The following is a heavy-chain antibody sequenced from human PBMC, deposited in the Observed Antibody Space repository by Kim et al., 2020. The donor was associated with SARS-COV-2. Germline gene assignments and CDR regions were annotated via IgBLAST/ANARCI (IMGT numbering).Heavy chain of an antibody. CDR2: ITTDGSST. Sequence: GGSLRLSCAASGFTFRTQWMHWVRQAPGKGLVWVSRITTDGSSTYYADSVRGRFSISRDNAKNTVYLQMNSLRAEDTAVYYCVRDMRYNKDPSFDPWGQG. D-gene: IGHD5-18*01. CDR3: VRDMRYNKDPSFDP. J-gene: IGHJ5*02. CDR1: GFTFRTQW. V-gene: IGHV3-74*01.